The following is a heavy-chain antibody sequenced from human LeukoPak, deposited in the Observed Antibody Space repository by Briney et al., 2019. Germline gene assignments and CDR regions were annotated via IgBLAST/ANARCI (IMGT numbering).Heavy chain of an antibody. CDR2: IYYSGST. CDR3: ARGGTVTTRSNGMDV. Sequence: SETLSLTCTVSGGSISSGGYYWSWIRQPPGKGLEWIGYIYYSGSTYYNPSLKSRLTMSVDTSKNQFSLKLSSVTAADTAVYYCARGGTVTTRSNGMDVWGQGTTVTVSS. D-gene: IGHD4-17*01. CDR1: GGSISSGGYY. J-gene: IGHJ6*02. V-gene: IGHV4-30-4*01.